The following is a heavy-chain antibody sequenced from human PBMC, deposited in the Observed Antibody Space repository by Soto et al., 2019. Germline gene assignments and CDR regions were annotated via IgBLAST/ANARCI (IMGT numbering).Heavy chain of an antibody. V-gene: IGHV1-69*06. J-gene: IGHJ4*02. CDR3: ARRIVLDYYDSSGYYGPFDY. D-gene: IGHD3-22*01. CDR1: GGTFSSYA. Sequence: QVQLVQSGAEVKKPGSSVKVSCKASGGTFSSYAISWVRQAPGQGLEWVGGIIPIFGTANYAQKFQGRVTITADKSTSTAYMELSSLRSEDTAVYYCARRIVLDYYDSSGYYGPFDYWGQGTLVTVSS. CDR2: IIPIFGTA.